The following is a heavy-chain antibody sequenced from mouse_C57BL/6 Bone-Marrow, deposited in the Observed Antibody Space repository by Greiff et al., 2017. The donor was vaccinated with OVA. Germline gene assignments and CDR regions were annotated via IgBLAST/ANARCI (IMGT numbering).Heavy chain of an antibody. J-gene: IGHJ2*01. D-gene: IGHD1-1*01. Sequence: VKLQQSGPELVKPGASVKISCKASGYAFSRSWMNWVKQRPGKGLEWIGRIYPGDGDTNYNGKFKGKATLTADKSYSTAYMQLSSLTSEDSAVYFCAGLYGSGYVFDYWGQGTTLTVAS. CDR3: AGLYGSGYVFDY. V-gene: IGHV1-82*01. CDR2: IYPGDGDT. CDR1: GYAFSRSW.